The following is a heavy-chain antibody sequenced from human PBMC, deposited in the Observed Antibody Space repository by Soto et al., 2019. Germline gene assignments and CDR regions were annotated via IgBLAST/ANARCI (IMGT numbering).Heavy chain of an antibody. CDR3: ARGEGYDFWSGSWGWFDP. CDR2: ISAYNGNT. Sequence: ASVKVSCKASGYTFTSYGISWVRQAPGQGLEWMGWISAYNGNTNYAQKLQGRVTMTTDTSTSTAYMELRSLSSDDPAVYYCARGEGYDFWSGSWGWFDPWGQAPLVTVSA. V-gene: IGHV1-18*04. D-gene: IGHD3-3*01. CDR1: GYTFTSYG. J-gene: IGHJ5*02.